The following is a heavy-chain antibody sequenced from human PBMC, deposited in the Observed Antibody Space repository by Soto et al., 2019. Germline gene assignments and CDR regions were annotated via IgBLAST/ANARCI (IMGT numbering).Heavy chain of an antibody. D-gene: IGHD3-10*01. Sequence: HPGGSLRLSCAASGFTFDDYAMHWVRQAPGKGLEWVSGISWNSGSIGYADSVKGRFTISRDNAKNSLYLQMNSLRAEDAALYYCAKDNYYGSGSYYYYFDYWGQGTLVTVSS. CDR1: GFTFDDYA. CDR2: ISWNSGSI. J-gene: IGHJ4*02. CDR3: AKDNYYGSGSYYYYFDY. V-gene: IGHV3-9*01.